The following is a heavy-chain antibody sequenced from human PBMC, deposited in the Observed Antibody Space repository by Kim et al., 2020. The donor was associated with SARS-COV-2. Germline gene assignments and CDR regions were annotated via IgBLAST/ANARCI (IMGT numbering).Heavy chain of an antibody. Sequence: ASVKVSCKASGYTFTSYDINWVRQATGQGLEWMGWMNPNSGNTGYAQKFQGRVTMTRNTSISTAYMELSSLRSEDTAVYYCARELVGTTTPCNWFDPWGQGTLVTVSP. J-gene: IGHJ5*02. CDR1: GYTFTSYD. D-gene: IGHD1-26*01. CDR2: MNPNSGNT. CDR3: ARELVGTTTPCNWFDP. V-gene: IGHV1-8*01.